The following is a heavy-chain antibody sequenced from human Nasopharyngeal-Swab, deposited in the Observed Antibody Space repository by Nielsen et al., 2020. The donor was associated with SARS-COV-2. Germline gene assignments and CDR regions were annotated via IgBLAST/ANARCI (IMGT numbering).Heavy chain of an antibody. CDR1: GGSISSGGYY. CDR2: IYYSGST. D-gene: IGHD4-11*01. V-gene: IGHV4-31*02. J-gene: IGHJ4*02. CDR3: ARGVDTYDYSNILDY. Sequence: SCTVSGGSISSGGYYWSWIRQHPGKGLEWIGYIYYSGSTYYNPSLKSRVTISVDTSKNQFSLKLSSVTAADTAVYYCARGVDTYDYSNILDYWGQGTLVTVSS.